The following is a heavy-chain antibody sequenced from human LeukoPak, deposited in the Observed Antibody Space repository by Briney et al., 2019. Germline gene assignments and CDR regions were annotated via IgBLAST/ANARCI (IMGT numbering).Heavy chain of an antibody. Sequence: GGSLRLSCAASGFTLSSCAMGWVRQAPGKGLEWVAIIKKDGSEKYYVDSMKGRFTISRDNAKNSLFLQMNSLRAEDTAIYYCTTDTWYSAGHWGQGTLVTVSS. V-gene: IGHV3-7*03. J-gene: IGHJ4*02. D-gene: IGHD2-15*01. CDR3: TTDTWYSAGH. CDR1: GFTLSSCA. CDR2: IKKDGSEK.